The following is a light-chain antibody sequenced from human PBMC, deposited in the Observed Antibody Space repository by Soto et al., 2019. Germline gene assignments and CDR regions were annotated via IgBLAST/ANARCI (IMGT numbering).Light chain of an antibody. CDR3: NQYNKSPLT. J-gene: IGKJ4*01. CDR1: QSVSSSY. CDR2: GAS. V-gene: IGKV3-20*01. Sequence: EIVLTQSPGPLSLSPGERATLSCRASQSVSSSYLAWYQQKPGQAPRLLIYGASSRATVNPDRFSGSGSGTDFTLTISRLEPEDLAAYCKNQYNKSPLTFGGGTKVEIK.